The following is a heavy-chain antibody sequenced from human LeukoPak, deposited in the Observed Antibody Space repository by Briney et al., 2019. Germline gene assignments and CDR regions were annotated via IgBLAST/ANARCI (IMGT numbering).Heavy chain of an antibody. J-gene: IGHJ6*03. V-gene: IGHV4-34*01. CDR1: GGSFSGYY. CDR3: ASARSYYYYYMDV. CDR2: INHSGST. Sequence: SETLSLTCAVYGGSFSGYYRSWIRQPPGKGLEWIGEINHSGSTNYNPSLKSRVTISVDTSKNQFSLKLSSVTAADTAVYYCASARSYYYYYMDVWGKGTTVTVSS. D-gene: IGHD1-1*01.